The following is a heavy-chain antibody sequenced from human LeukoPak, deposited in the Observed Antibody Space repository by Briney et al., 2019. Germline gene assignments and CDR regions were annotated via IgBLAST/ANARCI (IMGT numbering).Heavy chain of an antibody. CDR2: ISGSGGST. J-gene: IGHJ3*02. Sequence: GGTLRLSCAASGFTFSSYGMSWVRQAPGKGLEWVSAISGSGGSTYYADSVKGRFTISRDNSKNTLYLQMNSLRPEDTAVYYCARRRSPGVQLDGFDIWGQGTMVTVSS. CDR1: GFTFSSYG. CDR3: ARRRSPGVQLDGFDI. D-gene: IGHD6-6*01. V-gene: IGHV3-23*01.